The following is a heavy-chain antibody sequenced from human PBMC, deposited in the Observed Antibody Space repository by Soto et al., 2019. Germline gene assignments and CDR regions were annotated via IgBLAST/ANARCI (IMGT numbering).Heavy chain of an antibody. V-gene: IGHV3-23*01. J-gene: IGHJ4*02. CDR2: ISNNGGST. Sequence: GSLRLSCAASGFIFSSFAMSWVRQAPGKGLEWVSTISNNGGSTYSADSVKGRFTISRDNSKNTSYLQMNSLRAEDTAVYYCAKDPDISGWYQTDLDYWGQGTLVTVSS. D-gene: IGHD6-19*01. CDR1: GFIFSSFA. CDR3: AKDPDISGWYQTDLDY.